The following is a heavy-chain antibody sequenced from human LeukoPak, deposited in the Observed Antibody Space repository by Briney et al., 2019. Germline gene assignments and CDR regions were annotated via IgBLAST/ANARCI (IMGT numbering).Heavy chain of an antibody. V-gene: IGHV3-7*01. CDR3: ARSTAITDVDAFDI. CDR1: GFAFSNYA. D-gene: IGHD1-20*01. CDR2: IKENENDE. Sequence: GGSLRLSCAASGFAFSNYAMSWVRQAPGKGLEWVANIKENENDENYLDAVKGRFTISTDNAKNSVDLHMHSLRVEDTAVYYCARSTAITDVDAFDIWGQGTMVTVSS. J-gene: IGHJ3*02.